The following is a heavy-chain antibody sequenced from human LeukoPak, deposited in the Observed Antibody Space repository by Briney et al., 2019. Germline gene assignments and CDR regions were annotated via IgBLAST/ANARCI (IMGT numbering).Heavy chain of an antibody. CDR1: GYTFTGSS. J-gene: IGHJ4*02. CDR3: AREGSGDGDLIFDY. Sequence: ASVKVSCKASGYTFTGSSMHWVRQAPGQGLEWVGWINPNTGGTNYAQKFQGRITMTRDTSISTAYMELSRLRSDDTAVYYCAREGSGDGDLIFDYWGQGVLVTVSS. V-gene: IGHV1-2*02. D-gene: IGHD4-17*01. CDR2: INPNTGGT.